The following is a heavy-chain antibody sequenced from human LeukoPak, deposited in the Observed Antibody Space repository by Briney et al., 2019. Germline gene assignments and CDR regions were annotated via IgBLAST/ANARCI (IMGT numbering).Heavy chain of an antibody. J-gene: IGHJ4*02. CDR2: ITYDGSNK. D-gene: IGHD3-10*01. CDR3: VRDRSGSWAFDF. V-gene: IGHV3-30-3*01. CDR1: GFTFSSYA. Sequence: PGGSLSLSCAASGFTFSSYAMHWVRQAPGKGLEWVAVITYDGSNKYYADSVKGRFTISRDNSKNTVCLQMNSLRAEDTALYYCVRDRSGSWAFDFWGQGTLVTVSS.